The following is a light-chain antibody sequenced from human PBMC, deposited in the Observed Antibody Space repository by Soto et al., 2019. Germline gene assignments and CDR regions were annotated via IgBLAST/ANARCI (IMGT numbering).Light chain of an antibody. CDR1: SSDVGRFNY. Sequence: QSALTQPRSVSGSPGQSVTVSCTGTSSDVGRFNYVTWYQQHPGKAPKLIIYDVNKRPSGVSDRFSGSKSGNTASLTISGLQAEDEADYYCCSFAGRIFVFGTGTKVTAL. CDR2: DVN. V-gene: IGLV2-11*01. J-gene: IGLJ1*01. CDR3: CSFAGRIFV.